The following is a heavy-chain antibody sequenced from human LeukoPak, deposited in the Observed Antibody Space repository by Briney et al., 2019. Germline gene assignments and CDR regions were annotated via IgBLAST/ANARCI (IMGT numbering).Heavy chain of an antibody. CDR2: IDTNTGIP. CDR3: ARDPGSQRVNRLARRGDY. V-gene: IGHV7-4-1*02. D-gene: IGHD1-14*01. J-gene: IGHJ4*02. CDR1: GYTFINFA. Sequence: ASVKVSCKASGYTFINFAMNWVRQAPGQGLEWMGWIDTNTGIPTYAQGFTGRFVFSLDTSVSTVYLQITSLQAEDAAVYYCARDPGSQRVNRLARRGDYWGQGTLVTVSS.